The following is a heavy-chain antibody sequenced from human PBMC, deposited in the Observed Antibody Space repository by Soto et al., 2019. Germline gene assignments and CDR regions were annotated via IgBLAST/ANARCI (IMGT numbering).Heavy chain of an antibody. CDR1: GGSISTSAYY. CDR2: IYYSGTT. V-gene: IGHV4-39*01. Sequence: SETLSLTCTVSGGSISTSAYYWGWIRQPPGKGLEWIGSIYYSGTTYYNPSLKSRVTISVDTSKNQFSLRLTSVTAADTALYYCIWFGDPADAFDIWGQGTMVTVSS. D-gene: IGHD3-10*01. CDR3: IWFGDPADAFDI. J-gene: IGHJ3*02.